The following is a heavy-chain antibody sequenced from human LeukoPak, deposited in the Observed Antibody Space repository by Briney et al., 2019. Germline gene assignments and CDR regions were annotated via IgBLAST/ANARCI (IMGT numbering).Heavy chain of an antibody. CDR1: GGSITSDH. CDR2: FYYSGST. CDR3: AAGYDFWDPDAFDI. D-gene: IGHD3-3*01. Sequence: SETLSLTCTVSGGSITSDHWSWIRQPPGKGLEWIGFFYYSGSTNYNPSLKSRVTISVDTSKNQFSLKLSSVTAADTAVCYCAAGYDFWDPDAFDIWGQGTMVTVSS. V-gene: IGHV4-59*01. J-gene: IGHJ3*02.